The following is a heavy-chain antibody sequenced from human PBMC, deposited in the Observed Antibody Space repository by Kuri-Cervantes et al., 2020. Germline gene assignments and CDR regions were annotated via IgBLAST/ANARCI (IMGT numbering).Heavy chain of an antibody. CDR3: ARDFSGLDY. D-gene: IGHD1-26*01. J-gene: IGHJ4*02. CDR1: GFTFSSYA. CDR2: ISYDGSNK. V-gene: IGHV3-30*14. Sequence: GGSLRLSCAASGFTFSSYAMHWVRQAPGKGLEWVAVISYDGSNKYYADSVKGRFTISRDNSKNTVYLQMNSLRAEDTAVYYCARDFSGLDYWGQGTLVTVSS.